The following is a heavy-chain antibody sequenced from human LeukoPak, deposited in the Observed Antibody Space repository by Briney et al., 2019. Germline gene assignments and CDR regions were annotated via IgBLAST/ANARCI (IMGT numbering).Heavy chain of an antibody. CDR2: ISSSGSTI. J-gene: IGHJ4*02. CDR3: AREGRNYYDSSGYYYAGYFDY. Sequence: GGSLRLSCAASGFTFSDYYMSWIRQAPGKGLEWVSYISSSGSTIYYADSVKGRFTISRDNAKNSLYLQMNSLRAEDTAVYYCAREGRNYYDSSGYYYAGYFDYWGQGTLVTVSS. D-gene: IGHD3-22*01. V-gene: IGHV3-11*04. CDR1: GFTFSDYY.